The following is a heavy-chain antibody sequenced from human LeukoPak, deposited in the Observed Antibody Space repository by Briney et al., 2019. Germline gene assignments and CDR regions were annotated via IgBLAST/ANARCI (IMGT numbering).Heavy chain of an antibody. V-gene: IGHV3-23*01. Sequence: GGSLRLSCAASGVTFSGFAMSWVRRTPGKGLEWVSGISGSGDNTLYADSVKGRRTISRDNSKNTLYLEMNSLRAEDTAIYYCAKMKGHPLPKYYLDVWGQGTTVTVSS. CDR1: GVTFSGFA. J-gene: IGHJ6*01. CDR2: ISGSGDNT. CDR3: AKMKGHPLPKYYLDV. D-gene: IGHD2/OR15-2a*01.